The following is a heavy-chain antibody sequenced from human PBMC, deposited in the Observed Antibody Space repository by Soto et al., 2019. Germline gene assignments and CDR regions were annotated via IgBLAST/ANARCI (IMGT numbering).Heavy chain of an antibody. CDR1: GYTFTSYG. CDR2: SSAYNVNT. CDR3: GRDAPRCTRFWFDP. V-gene: IGHV1-18*01. J-gene: IGHJ5*02. Sequence: QVQLVQSGAEVKKPGASVKVSCKASGYTFTSYGISWVRQAPGQGLEWMGWSSAYNVNTNYAQKLQGRVTRTIGQSTSTDYMGLWRLRSDDTDVYYCGRDAPRCTRFWFDPWGQVTLVSVAS. D-gene: IGHD2-8*01.